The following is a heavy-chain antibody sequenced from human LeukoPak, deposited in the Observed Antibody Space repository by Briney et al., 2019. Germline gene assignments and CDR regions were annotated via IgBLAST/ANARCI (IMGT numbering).Heavy chain of an antibody. J-gene: IGHJ4*02. V-gene: IGHV4-34*01. D-gene: IGHD3-10*01. CDR1: GESFGGYY. Sequence: SETLSLTCAVYGESFGGYYWSWIRQPPGKGLEWIGEINHSGSTNYNPSLKSRVTISVDTSKKQFSLKLSSVTAADTAMYYCASPWGYGSGIWGQGTLVTVSS. CDR2: INHSGST. CDR3: ASPWGYGSGI.